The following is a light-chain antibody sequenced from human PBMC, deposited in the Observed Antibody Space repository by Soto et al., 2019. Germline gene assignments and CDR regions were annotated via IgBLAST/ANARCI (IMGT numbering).Light chain of an antibody. Sequence: LTQSPCTLSLSPGERATLSCRASQSVSSWLAWYQHKPGQAPRLLISSASTRASGIPARFSGSGSGTEFTLTISSLQPEDFAVYYCQQYGSSSITFGQGTRLEIK. J-gene: IGKJ5*01. CDR3: QQYGSSSIT. CDR1: QSVSSW. V-gene: IGKV3-20*01. CDR2: SAS.